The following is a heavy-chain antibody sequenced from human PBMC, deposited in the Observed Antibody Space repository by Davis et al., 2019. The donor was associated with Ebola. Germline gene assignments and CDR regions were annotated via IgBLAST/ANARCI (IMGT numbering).Heavy chain of an antibody. CDR3: ARSPVLIRKGSRWFDP. CDR1: GGPISSYY. V-gene: IGHV4-59*12. J-gene: IGHJ5*02. D-gene: IGHD1-14*01. Sequence: SETLSLTCTAPGGPISSYYWSWIRQPPGKGLEWIGHLDYIGSTNYNPSLNSRVTISGDTSKNPFSLKLSSVTAADPALYHCARSPVLIRKGSRWFDPWGQGTLVTVSS. CDR2: LDYIGST.